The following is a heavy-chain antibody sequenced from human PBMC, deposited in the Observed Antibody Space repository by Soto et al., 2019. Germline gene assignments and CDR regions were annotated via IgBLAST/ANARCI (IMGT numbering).Heavy chain of an antibody. CDR2: IGSSDI. CDR1: GFTFSTHA. V-gene: IGHV3-23*01. J-gene: IGHJ6*02. Sequence: EVQLLESGGGLVQPGGSLRLYCAAAGFTFSTHAMSWVRQAPGKGLEWVSTIGSSDIYYADSVKGRFTISRDNSKNTLYLQMNSLSAEDTAVYYCAKPLGGYYYYCMDVWGQGTTVTVSS. CDR3: AKPLGGYYYYCMDV.